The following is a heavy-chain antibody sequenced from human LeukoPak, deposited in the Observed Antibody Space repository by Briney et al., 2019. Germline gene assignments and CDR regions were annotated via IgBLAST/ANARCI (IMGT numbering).Heavy chain of an antibody. CDR3: ARDSEVSSGWYPFDY. J-gene: IGHJ4*02. CDR2: IYYSGST. Sequence: SETLSLTCTVSGGSISSYYWSWIRQPPGKGLEWIGYIYYSGSTNYNPSLTSRVTKPVDTSKNQVSLKLSSVTAADTAVYYCARDSEVSSGWYPFDYWGQGTLVTVSS. D-gene: IGHD6-19*01. CDR1: GGSISSYY. V-gene: IGHV4-59*01.